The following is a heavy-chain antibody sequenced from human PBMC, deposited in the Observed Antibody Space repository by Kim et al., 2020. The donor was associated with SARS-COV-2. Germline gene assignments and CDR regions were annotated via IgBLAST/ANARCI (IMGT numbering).Heavy chain of an antibody. CDR2: IYYSGST. CDR1: GGSISSGGYY. CDR3: ARDSVSYGSGSYWWYYGMDV. D-gene: IGHD3-10*01. Sequence: SETLSLTCTVSGGSISSGGYYWSWIRQHPGKGLEWIGYIYYSGSTYYNPSLKSRVTISVDTSKNQFSLKLSSVTAADTAVYYCARDSVSYGSGSYWWYYGMDVWGQGTTVTVSS. J-gene: IGHJ6*02. V-gene: IGHV4-31*03.